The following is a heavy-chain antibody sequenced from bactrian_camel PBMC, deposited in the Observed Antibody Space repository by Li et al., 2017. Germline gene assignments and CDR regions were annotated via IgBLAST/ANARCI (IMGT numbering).Heavy chain of an antibody. CDR1: GFTFSNNW. D-gene: IGHD7*01. V-gene: IGHV3S6*01. J-gene: IGHJ6*01. CDR3: ATGTDLAS. Sequence: HVQLVESGGGLVQPGGSLRLSCAASGFTFSNNWMHWVRQAPRKGLEWVSSIYTGGGNTYYADSVKGRFTCSIDNAKNTLYLQMNSLKSEDTGLYYCATGTDLASWGQGTQVTVS. CDR2: IYTGGGNT.